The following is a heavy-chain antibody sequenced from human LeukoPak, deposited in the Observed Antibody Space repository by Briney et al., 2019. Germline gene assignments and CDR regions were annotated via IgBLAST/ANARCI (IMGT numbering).Heavy chain of an antibody. D-gene: IGHD6-13*01. CDR2: IYYSGST. Sequence: SETLSLTCTVSGGSISSSSYYWGWLRQPPGTGLEWIGSIYYSGSTYYNPSLKSRVTILIDTSKKQFSLKLSSVTAADTAVYYCARDLYSSRTNDAFVIWGQGTVVTVSS. CDR3: ARDLYSSRTNDAFVI. J-gene: IGHJ3*02. CDR1: GGSISSSSYY. V-gene: IGHV4-39*07.